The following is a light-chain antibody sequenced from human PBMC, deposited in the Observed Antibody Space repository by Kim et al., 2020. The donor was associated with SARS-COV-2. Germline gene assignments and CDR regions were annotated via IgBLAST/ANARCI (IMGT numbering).Light chain of an antibody. CDR2: WAS. V-gene: IGKV4-1*01. CDR3: QQYYSTPFT. Sequence: DFVMTKSPDSLAVSLGERATINCKSSQSVLYSSNNKNYLAWYQQKPGQPPKLLIYWASTRESGVPDRFSRSGSGTDFTLTISSLQADDVAVYYCQQYYSTPFTFFPGTKVDIK. CDR1: QSVLYSSNNKNY. J-gene: IGKJ3*01.